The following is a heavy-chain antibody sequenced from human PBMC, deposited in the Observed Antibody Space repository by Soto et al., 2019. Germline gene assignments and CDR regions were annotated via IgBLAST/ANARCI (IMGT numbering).Heavy chain of an antibody. J-gene: IGHJ4*02. Sequence: VASVKVSCKASGYTFTGYYMPWVRQAPGQGLEWMGWINPNSGGTNYAQKFQGRVTITRDTSASTAYMELSSLRSEDTAVYYCARGTYYYDSSGYCDWGQGTLVTVSS. D-gene: IGHD3-22*01. V-gene: IGHV1-2*02. CDR1: GYTFTGYY. CDR2: INPNSGGT. CDR3: ARGTYYYDSSGYCD.